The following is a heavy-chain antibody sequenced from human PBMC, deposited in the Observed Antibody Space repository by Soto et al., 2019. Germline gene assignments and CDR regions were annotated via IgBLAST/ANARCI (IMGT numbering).Heavy chain of an antibody. CDR2: IYWDDDK. CDR3: AHIGVGTTYPCDY. D-gene: IGHD1-26*01. CDR1: GFSLSTSGVG. Sequence: QITLKESGPTLVKPTQTLTLTCTFSGFSLSTSGVGVGWLRQPPGKALEWLAAIYWDDDKRYSPSLESRLTITTHTSKHQVVLIMTYIDPVDTATYYCAHIGVGTTYPCDYWGQGPLITVSS. V-gene: IGHV2-5*02. J-gene: IGHJ4*02.